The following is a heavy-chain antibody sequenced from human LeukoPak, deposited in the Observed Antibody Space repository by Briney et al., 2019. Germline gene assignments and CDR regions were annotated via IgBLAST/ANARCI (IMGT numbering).Heavy chain of an antibody. D-gene: IGHD3-22*01. CDR3: ANLRKEGVLTYYYDSSGYNFDY. Sequence: GGSLRLSCAASGFTFSSYAMSWVRQAPGKGREWVSAISGSGGSTYYADSVKGRFTISRGNSKNTLYLQMNRLRAEDTAVYYCANLRKEGVLTYYYDSSGYNFDYWGQGTLVTVSS. J-gene: IGHJ4*02. V-gene: IGHV3-23*01. CDR2: ISGSGGST. CDR1: GFTFSSYA.